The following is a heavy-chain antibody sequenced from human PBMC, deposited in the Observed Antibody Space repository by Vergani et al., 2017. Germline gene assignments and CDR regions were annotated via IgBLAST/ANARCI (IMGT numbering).Heavy chain of an antibody. CDR3: ARTGRMGSGGMDV. V-gene: IGHV3-21*01. CDR1: GFTFSSYS. Sequence: EVQLVESGGGLVKPGGSLRLSCAASGFTFSSYSMNWVRQAPGKGLEWVSSISSSSSYIYYADSVKGRFTISRDNAKNALYMQINSLRAEDTDVYYCARTGRMGSGGMDVWGQGTTVTVSS. CDR2: ISSSSSYI. J-gene: IGHJ6*02. D-gene: IGHD3-9*01.